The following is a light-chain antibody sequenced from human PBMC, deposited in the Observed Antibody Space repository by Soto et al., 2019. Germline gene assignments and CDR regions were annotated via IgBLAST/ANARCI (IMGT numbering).Light chain of an antibody. V-gene: IGKV1-5*01. J-gene: IGKJ5*01. CDR2: DAT. Sequence: DIQMTHSPSTLSASVVDRVTITCRASQSISRWLAWYQQKPGKAPKLLIHDATSLESGVPSRFSGSGSGTDFTLTISSLQPEDFAVYYCQQDYNLPAFGQGTRLEIK. CDR1: QSISRW. CDR3: QQDYNLPA.